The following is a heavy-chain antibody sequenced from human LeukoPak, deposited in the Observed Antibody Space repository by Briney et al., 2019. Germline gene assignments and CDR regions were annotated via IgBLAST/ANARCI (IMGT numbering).Heavy chain of an antibody. CDR2: IRYDGSNK. J-gene: IGHJ5*02. Sequence: GGSLRLSCAASGFTFSSHGMHWVRQAPGKGLEWVAFIRYDGSNKYYADSVKGRFTISRDNAKNSLYLQMNSLRAEDTAVYYCSRQRSGYDAWGQGTLVTVSS. V-gene: IGHV3-30*02. CDR3: SRQRSGYDA. D-gene: IGHD5-12*01. CDR1: GFTFSSHG.